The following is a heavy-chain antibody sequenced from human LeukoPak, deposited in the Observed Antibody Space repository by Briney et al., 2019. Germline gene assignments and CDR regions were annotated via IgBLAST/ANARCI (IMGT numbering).Heavy chain of an antibody. Sequence: PSETLSLTCTVSGDSISSYYWSWIRQPPGKGLEWIGYIYYSGSTNYNPSLKSRVTISVDTSKNQFSLKLSSVTAADTAVYYCAREYRYYDNNGVSYYFDYWGQGTLVTVS. CDR2: IYYSGST. CDR1: GDSISSYY. D-gene: IGHD3-22*01. V-gene: IGHV4-59*01. CDR3: AREYRYYDNNGVSYYFDY. J-gene: IGHJ4*02.